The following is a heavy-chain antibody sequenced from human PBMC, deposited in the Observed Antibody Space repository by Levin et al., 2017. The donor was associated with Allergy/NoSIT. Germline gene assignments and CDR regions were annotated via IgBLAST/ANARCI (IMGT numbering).Heavy chain of an antibody. CDR3: AKDQIGWLLPIDY. J-gene: IGHJ4*02. CDR2: ISGSGGST. D-gene: IGHD1-26*01. V-gene: IGHV3-23*01. Sequence: GESLKISCAASGFTFSSYAMSWVRQAPGKGLEWVSAISGSGGSTYYADSVKGRFTISRDNSKNTLYLQMNSLRAEDTAVYYCAKDQIGWLLPIDYWGQGTLVTVSS. CDR1: GFTFSSYA.